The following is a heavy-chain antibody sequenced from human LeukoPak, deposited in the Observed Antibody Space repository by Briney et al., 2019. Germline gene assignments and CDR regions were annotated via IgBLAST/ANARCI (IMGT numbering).Heavy chain of an antibody. CDR3: ARERQNGLDV. D-gene: IGHD6-25*01. V-gene: IGHV1-2*04. CDR1: GYTFSDYY. J-gene: IGHJ6*02. Sequence: ASVKVSCKASGYTFSDYYMHWVRQAPGQGLEWMGWINPNSGGTNYAQKFQGWVTMTRDTSITTAYMELSSPRSDDTAIYYRARERQNGLDVWGQGTTVTVSS. CDR2: INPNSGGT.